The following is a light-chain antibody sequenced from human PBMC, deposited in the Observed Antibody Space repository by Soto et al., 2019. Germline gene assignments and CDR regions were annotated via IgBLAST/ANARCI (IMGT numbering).Light chain of an antibody. J-gene: IGKJ1*01. Sequence: DIGLTQSPGTLSLSPGDRATLSCRASQSISDNYFAWYQQQRPGQAPRLLIYGASTRATGVPDRFSGSGSGTDFTLAISRLEPEDFVVYCCQQYVIHSWTFGQGTKVEIK. CDR3: QQYVIHSWT. CDR2: GAS. V-gene: IGKV3-20*01. CDR1: QSISDNY.